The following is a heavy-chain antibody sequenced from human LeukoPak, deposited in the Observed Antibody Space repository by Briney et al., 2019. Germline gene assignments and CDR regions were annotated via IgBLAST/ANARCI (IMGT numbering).Heavy chain of an antibody. CDR1: GYTFTGYY. D-gene: IGHD6-13*01. CDR2: INPNSGGT. V-gene: IGHV1-2*02. Sequence: ASVKVSCKASGYTFTGYYMHWVRQAPGQGLERMGWINPNSGGTNYAQKFQGRLTMTRDTSISTAYMELSRLRSDDTAVYYCARVGIEAAGREGIDYWGQGTLVTVSS. CDR3: ARVGIEAAGREGIDY. J-gene: IGHJ4*02.